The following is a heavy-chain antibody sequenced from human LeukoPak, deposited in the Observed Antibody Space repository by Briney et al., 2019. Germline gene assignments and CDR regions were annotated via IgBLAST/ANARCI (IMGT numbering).Heavy chain of an antibody. D-gene: IGHD4-23*01. V-gene: IGHV1-69*01. CDR1: RCTFSSYS. CDR2: IIPIFGTA. CDR3: ARDSTVVDYYYGMDV. Sequence: SSVKVSCKASRCTFSSYSISWVRQAPGQGLEWMGGIIPIFGTANYAQKFQGRVMITADESTSTAYMELSSLRSEDTAVYYCARDSTVVDYYYGMDVWGQGTTVTVSS. J-gene: IGHJ6*02.